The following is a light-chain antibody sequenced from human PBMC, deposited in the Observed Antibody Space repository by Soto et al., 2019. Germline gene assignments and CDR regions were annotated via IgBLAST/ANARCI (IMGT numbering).Light chain of an antibody. CDR2: DVN. Sequence: QSALTQPASVSGSPGQSITISCTGTISDIGGYNFISWYQHHPGKASKLVIYDVNNRPSGISYRFSGSKSGNTASLTISGLQAEDEADYYCASYTRTTTLVFGGGTQLTVL. V-gene: IGLV2-14*01. J-gene: IGLJ7*01. CDR1: ISDIGGYNF. CDR3: ASYTRTTTLV.